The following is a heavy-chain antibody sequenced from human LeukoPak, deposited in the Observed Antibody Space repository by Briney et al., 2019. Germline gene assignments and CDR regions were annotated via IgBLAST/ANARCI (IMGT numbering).Heavy chain of an antibody. CDR1: GGSISSGDYS. J-gene: IGHJ5*02. CDR3: ARGTTSSGKEFDP. CDR2: IYHSGNT. Sequence: PSETLSLTCAVSGGSISSGDYSWSWIRQPAGKGLEWIGYIYHSGNTYYNPSLKSRLTMSVDTFKDQFSLKLSSVTAADTAVYFCARGTTSSGKEFDPWGRGILVTVSS. D-gene: IGHD3-10*01. V-gene: IGHV4-30-2*01.